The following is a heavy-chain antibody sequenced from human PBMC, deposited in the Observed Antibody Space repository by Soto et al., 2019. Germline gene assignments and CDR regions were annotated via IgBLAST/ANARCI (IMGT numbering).Heavy chain of an antibody. V-gene: IGHV3-72*01. J-gene: IGHJ4*02. D-gene: IGHD3-9*01. CDR2: IRNKANSYTA. CDR1: GFTFSDHY. Sequence: EVQLVESGGGLVPPGGSLRLSCAASGFTFSDHYMDWVRQASGKGLEWVGRIRNKANSYTAEYAASVKGRFTISRDDSNNSLNLQTNGLKIEDTALYYCDRAGTAYQLDYWCQGTMVTVSS. CDR3: DRAGTAYQLDY.